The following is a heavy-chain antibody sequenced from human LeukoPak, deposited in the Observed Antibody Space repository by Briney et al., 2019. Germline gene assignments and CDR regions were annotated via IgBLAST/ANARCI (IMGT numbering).Heavy chain of an antibody. D-gene: IGHD3-16*01. Sequence: GGSLRLSCTASGFTFGGYAMSWVRQAPGKGLKRVGFIRSKAYGGTTEYAASVKGRFTISRDDSKSIAYLQMNSLKTEDTAVYYCFCKRGSAYDIIRYYFDYWGQGTLVTVSS. CDR2: IRSKAYGGTT. CDR1: GFTFGGYA. CDR3: FCKRGSAYDIIRYYFDY. V-gene: IGHV3-49*04. J-gene: IGHJ4*02.